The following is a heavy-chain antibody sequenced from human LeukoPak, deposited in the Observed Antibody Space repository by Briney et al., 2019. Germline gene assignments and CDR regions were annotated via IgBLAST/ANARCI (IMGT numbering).Heavy chain of an antibody. V-gene: IGHV1-18*01. CDR3: ARALLGFGEPSHIDY. D-gene: IGHD3-10*01. CDR2: ISAYNDNT. Sequence: ASVKVSCKASGYTFTSYGISWVRQAPGQGLEWMGWISAYNDNTNYAQKLQGRVTMTTDTSTSTAYMELRSLRSDDTAVYYCARALLGFGEPSHIDYWGQGTLVTVSS. CDR1: GYTFTSYG. J-gene: IGHJ4*02.